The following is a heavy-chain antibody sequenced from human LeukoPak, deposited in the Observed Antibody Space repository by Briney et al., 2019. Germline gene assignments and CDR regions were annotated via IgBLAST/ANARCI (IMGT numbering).Heavy chain of an antibody. V-gene: IGHV4-38-2*02. Sequence: SETLSLTCIVSGYSISSGYYWGWIRQSPGKGLEWIGSIYHSGSTYYNPSLKGRVTMSVDTSKNQFSLNLNSVTAADTAVYYCARGQGDSYGYGYFDYWGQGTLVTVSS. J-gene: IGHJ4*02. CDR2: IYHSGST. CDR3: ARGQGDSYGYGYFDY. D-gene: IGHD5-18*01. CDR1: GYSISSGYY.